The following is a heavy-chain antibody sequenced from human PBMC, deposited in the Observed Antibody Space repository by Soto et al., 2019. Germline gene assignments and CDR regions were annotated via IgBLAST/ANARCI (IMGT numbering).Heavy chain of an antibody. CDR2: INPDGGST. J-gene: IGHJ1*01. CDR1: GYTFTNYY. Sequence: GDSLKVSCKSSGYTFTNYYMHWVRQAPGQGLEWMGIINPDGGSTTYAQKFQGRVTMTRDTSTSTVYMELSSLRSEDTAVYYCARYISGPKDSWGQGTLVTV. D-gene: IGHD3-10*01. V-gene: IGHV1-46*01. CDR3: ARYISGPKDS.